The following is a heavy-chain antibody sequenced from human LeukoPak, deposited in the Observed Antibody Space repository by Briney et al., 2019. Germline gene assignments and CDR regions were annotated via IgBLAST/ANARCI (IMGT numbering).Heavy chain of an antibody. Sequence: PSETLSLTCTVSGGSICSGDYYWSWIRQPPGKVLEWIGYIYYSGSTYYNPSLNSRVTISVDTSKNQFSLKLSAVTDADTAVYYCARQYYYDSSGYYAVNLCDPWGQGTLVSVSS. CDR3: ARQYYYDSSGYYAVNLCDP. CDR1: GGSICSGDYY. V-gene: IGHV4-30-4*01. CDR2: IYYSGST. D-gene: IGHD3-22*01. J-gene: IGHJ5*02.